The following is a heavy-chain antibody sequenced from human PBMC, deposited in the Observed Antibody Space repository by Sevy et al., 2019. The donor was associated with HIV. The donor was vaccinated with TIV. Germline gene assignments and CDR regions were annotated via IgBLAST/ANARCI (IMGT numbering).Heavy chain of an antibody. CDR3: AKDGLRGNIVEFDY. CDR1: GFTFSSYA. Sequence: GGSLRLSCAASGFTFSSYAMSWVRQAPGKGLEWVSAISGSGGSTYNADSVKGRFTISRDNSTNTLYLQMNSLRAEDMAVYYCAKDGLRGNIVEFDYWGQGTLVTVSS. J-gene: IGHJ4*02. D-gene: IGHD5-12*01. CDR2: ISGSGGST. V-gene: IGHV3-23*01.